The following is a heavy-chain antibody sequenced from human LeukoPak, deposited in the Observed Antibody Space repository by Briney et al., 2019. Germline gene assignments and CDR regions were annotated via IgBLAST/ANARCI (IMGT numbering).Heavy chain of an antibody. Sequence: GGSLRLSCAASGVTFSSDNMCWVRHAPRQGLGRVSVIYSGGSTYYADSVKGRFTISRDNSKNTVYLQMNSVRAEDTAVYYCARAAQYYYDSSGYYFDYWGEGTLVSVSS. CDR1: GVTFSSDN. CDR2: IYSGGST. CDR3: ARAAQYYYDSSGYYFDY. J-gene: IGHJ4*02. V-gene: IGHV3-53*01. D-gene: IGHD3-22*01.